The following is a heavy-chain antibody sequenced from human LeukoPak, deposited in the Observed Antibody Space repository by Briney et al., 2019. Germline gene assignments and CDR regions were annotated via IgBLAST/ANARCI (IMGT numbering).Heavy chain of an antibody. CDR2: ICSGSST. V-gene: IGHV3-53*01. CDR3: AKGGGSDAFDI. Sequence: GGSLRLSCAASGFTVSSNCMSWVRQAPGKGLEWVSVICSGSSTYYADSVKGRFTISRDNSKNTLYLQMNSLRAEDTAVYYCAKGGGSDAFDIWGRGTMVTVSS. J-gene: IGHJ3*02. D-gene: IGHD3-16*01. CDR1: GFTVSSNC.